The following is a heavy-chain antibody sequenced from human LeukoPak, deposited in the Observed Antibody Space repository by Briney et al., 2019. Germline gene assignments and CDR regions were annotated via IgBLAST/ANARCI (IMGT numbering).Heavy chain of an antibody. CDR2: INTDERDI. CDR1: GFTFGDYA. Sequence: PGGSLRLSCTASGFTFGDYAMSWVRQAPGKGPVRVPRINTDERDIIYADSVKGRFTISRDNARSTLFLQMNGLRAEDTAAYYCVRDRVETDHTYHPVYDLWGQGTLVTVSS. CDR3: VRDRVETDHTYHPVYDL. J-gene: IGHJ5*02. V-gene: IGHV3-74*01. D-gene: IGHD2-21*02.